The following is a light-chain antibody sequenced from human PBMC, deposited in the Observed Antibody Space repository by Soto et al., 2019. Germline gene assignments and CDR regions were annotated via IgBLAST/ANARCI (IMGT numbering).Light chain of an antibody. CDR1: EDVGNS. CDR3: QQLNNWPRT. CDR2: DVS. V-gene: IGKV3-11*01. Sequence: DIVLTQSPAILSLSPGERATLSCRASEDVGNSLAWYKPSPGQSPRLLSYDVSNRATGIPSRFSGSDSGADFPLTISSLEPDDFAIYYCQQLNNWPRTFGQGTRVEI. J-gene: IGKJ1*01.